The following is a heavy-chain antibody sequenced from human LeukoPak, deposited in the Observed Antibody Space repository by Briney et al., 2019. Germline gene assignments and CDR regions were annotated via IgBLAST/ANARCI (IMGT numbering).Heavy chain of an antibody. CDR1: GYTFTSYD. Sequence: ASVKVSCKASGYTFTSYDINWVRQATGQGLEWMGWMNPNSGNTGYAQKFQGRVTITRNTSISTAYMELSSLRSEDTAVYYCARKGRLSRAANWFDPWGQGTLVTVSS. CDR3: ARKGRLSRAANWFDP. CDR2: MNPNSGNT. J-gene: IGHJ5*02. V-gene: IGHV1-8*03. D-gene: IGHD5-12*01.